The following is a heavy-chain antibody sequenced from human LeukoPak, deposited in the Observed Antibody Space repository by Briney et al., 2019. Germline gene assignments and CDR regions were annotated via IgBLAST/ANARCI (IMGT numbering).Heavy chain of an antibody. CDR1: GGSIRSSSYY. Sequence: SETLSLTCTVSGGSIRSSSYYWAWIRQPPGMGLEWIGSIYYSGSTYYNPSLTSRVTISVDTSKNQISLTLSSVTAADTAVYCCARGYGSDAFYIWGQGTMVTVSS. D-gene: IGHD1-14*01. CDR2: IYYSGST. V-gene: IGHV4-39*07. CDR3: ARGYGSDAFYI. J-gene: IGHJ3*02.